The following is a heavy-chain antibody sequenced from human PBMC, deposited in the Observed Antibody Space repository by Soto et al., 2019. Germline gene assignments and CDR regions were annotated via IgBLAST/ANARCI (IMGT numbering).Heavy chain of an antibody. J-gene: IGHJ4*02. D-gene: IGHD3-22*01. Sequence: SETLSLTCTVSGGSISSSSYYWGWIRQPPGKGLEWIGSIYYSGSTYYNPSLKSRVTISVDTSKNQFSLKLSSVTAADTAVYYCARRAYYYDSSGYYYFDYWGQG. CDR3: ARRAYYYDSSGYYYFDY. CDR2: IYYSGST. CDR1: GGSISSSSYY. V-gene: IGHV4-39*01.